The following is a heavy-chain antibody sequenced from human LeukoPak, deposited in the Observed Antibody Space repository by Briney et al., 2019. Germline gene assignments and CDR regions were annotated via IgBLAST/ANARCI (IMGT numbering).Heavy chain of an antibody. V-gene: IGHV1-2*02. Sequence: ASVRVSCKASGYTFTDYYMHLVRQAPGQGLEWMGWINPKSGGTNYAQSFQGRVTMTRDTSISTAYMELSRLTSDDTAVYYCTYEGDYYYGYWGQGTLVTVSS. J-gene: IGHJ4*02. D-gene: IGHD2-21*02. CDR1: GYTFTDYY. CDR2: INPKSGGT. CDR3: TYEGDYYYGY.